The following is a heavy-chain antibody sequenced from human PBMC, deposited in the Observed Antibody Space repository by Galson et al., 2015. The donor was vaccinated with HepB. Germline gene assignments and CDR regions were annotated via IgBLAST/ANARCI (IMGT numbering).Heavy chain of an antibody. CDR3: ARDPGLEYSSSAYYFDY. D-gene: IGHD6-6*01. J-gene: IGHJ4*02. CDR2: ISYDGSNK. V-gene: IGHV3-30-3*01. CDR1: GFTFSSYA. Sequence: SLRLSCAASGFTFSSYAMHWVRQAPGKGLEWVAVISYDGSNKYYADSVKGRFTISRDNSKNTLYLQMNSLRAEDTAVYYCARDPGLEYSSSAYYFDYCDQATLVTVSS.